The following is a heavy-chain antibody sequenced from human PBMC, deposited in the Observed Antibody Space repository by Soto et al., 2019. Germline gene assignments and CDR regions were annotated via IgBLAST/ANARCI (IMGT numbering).Heavy chain of an antibody. Sequence: GASVKVSWKASGGTFSSYSISWGRQAPGQGLEWMGGTIPIFGTANYAQKFQGRVTITADKSTSTAYMELSSLRSEDTAVYYCAIGTNYDILTGYNYYGMDVWGQGTTVTVSS. CDR1: GGTFSSYS. CDR3: AIGTNYDILTGYNYYGMDV. V-gene: IGHV1-69*06. D-gene: IGHD3-9*01. J-gene: IGHJ6*02. CDR2: TIPIFGTA.